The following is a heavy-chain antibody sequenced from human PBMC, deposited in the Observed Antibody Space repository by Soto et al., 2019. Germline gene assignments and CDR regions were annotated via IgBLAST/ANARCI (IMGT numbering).Heavy chain of an antibody. J-gene: IGHJ4*02. D-gene: IGHD3-10*01. V-gene: IGHV4-4*02. Sequence: QVQLQESGPGLVKPSGTLSLTCAVSGGSISSSNWWSWVRQPPGKGLQWIGEIYHSGSTNYIPSLKRRVTRSVDKSRNQVSLKLSSVTAADTAVYYCARRWGEGRVDYWGQGTLVTVSS. CDR3: ARRWGEGRVDY. CDR2: IYHSGST. CDR1: GGSISSSNW.